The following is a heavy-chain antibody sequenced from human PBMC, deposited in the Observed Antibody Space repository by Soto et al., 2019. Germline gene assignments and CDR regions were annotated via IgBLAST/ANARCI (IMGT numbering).Heavy chain of an antibody. CDR3: ARGSYYSGWV. J-gene: IGHJ4*02. CDR2: TYYRSNWYS. D-gene: IGHD6-19*01. V-gene: IGHV6-1*01. Sequence: SQTLSLTCAISGDSVSSTSTAWSWIRQSPSRGLEWLGRTYYRSNWYSDYAVSVKSRITINPDTSKNQFSLQLKSVPPEDTAVYYCARGSYYSGWVWGQGTLVTVS. CDR1: GDSVSSTSTA.